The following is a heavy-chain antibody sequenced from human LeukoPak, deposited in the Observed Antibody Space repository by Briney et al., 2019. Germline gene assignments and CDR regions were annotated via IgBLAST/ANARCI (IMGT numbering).Heavy chain of an antibody. Sequence: SETLSPTCTVSGGSISSYYWSWIRQPPGKGLEWIGYIYYSGSTNYNPSLKSRVTISVDTSKNQFSLKLSPVTAADTAVYYCAREGGYDFWSGYYYYYYYYMDVWGKGTTVTVSS. CDR2: IYYSGST. D-gene: IGHD3-3*01. CDR1: GGSISSYY. J-gene: IGHJ6*03. V-gene: IGHV4-59*01. CDR3: AREGGYDFWSGYYYYYYYYMDV.